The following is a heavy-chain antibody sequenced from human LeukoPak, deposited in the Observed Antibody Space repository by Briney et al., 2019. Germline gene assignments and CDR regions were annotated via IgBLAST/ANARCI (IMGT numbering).Heavy chain of an antibody. CDR1: GYTFTGYY. J-gene: IGHJ4*02. V-gene: IGHV1-2*06. D-gene: IGHD6-19*01. Sequence: ASVKVSCKASGYTFTGYYMHWVRQAPGQGLEWMGRINPNSGGTNYAQKFQGGVTITRDTSISTAYMELSRLRSDDTAVYYCARTPIAVAGELDYWGQGTLVTVSS. CDR2: INPNSGGT. CDR3: ARTPIAVAGELDY.